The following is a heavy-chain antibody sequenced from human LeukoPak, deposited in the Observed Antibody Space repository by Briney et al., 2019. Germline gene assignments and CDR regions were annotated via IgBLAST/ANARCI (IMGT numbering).Heavy chain of an antibody. D-gene: IGHD5-12*01. CDR3: ARDQNIVATGDYYYYYGMDV. CDR2: INPNSGGT. CDR1: GYTFTGYY. Sequence: ASVKVSCKASGYTFTGYYMHWVRQAPGQGLEWMGWINPNSGGTNYAQKFQGWVTMTRDTSISTAYMELSRLRSDDTAVYYCARDQNIVATGDYYYYYGMDVWGQGTTVTVSS. J-gene: IGHJ6*02. V-gene: IGHV1-2*04.